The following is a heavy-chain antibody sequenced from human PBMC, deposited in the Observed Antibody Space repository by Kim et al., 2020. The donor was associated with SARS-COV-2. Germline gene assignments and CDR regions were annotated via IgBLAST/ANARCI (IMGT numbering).Heavy chain of an antibody. CDR1: GFTFSSYG. J-gene: IGHJ6*02. V-gene: IGHV3-33*06. CDR3: AKDNYYGSGSYYSWLYYGMDV. D-gene: IGHD3-10*01. CDR2: IWYDGSNK. Sequence: GGSLRLSCAASGFTFSSYGMHWVRQAPGKGLEWVAVIWYDGSNKYYADSVKGRFTISRDNSKNTLYLQMNSLRAEDTAVYYCAKDNYYGSGSYYSWLYYGMDVWGQGTTVTVSS.